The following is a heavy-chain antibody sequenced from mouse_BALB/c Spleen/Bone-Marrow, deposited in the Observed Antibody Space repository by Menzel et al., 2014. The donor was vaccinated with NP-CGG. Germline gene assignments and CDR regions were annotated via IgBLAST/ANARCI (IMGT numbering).Heavy chain of an antibody. CDR2: INPDSRTI. V-gene: IGHV4-1*02. J-gene: IGHJ4*01. CDR3: ARRDYYYGMDY. CDR1: GLDFSRYW. Sequence: EVHLVESGGGLVQPGGSLKLSCAASGLDFSRYWMSWVRPAPGKGLEWIGEINPDSRTINSTPSLKDKFIISRDKGKNTLYLEMSKVRSEDTALYYCARRDYYYGMDYWGQGTSVTVSS. D-gene: IGHD3-3*01.